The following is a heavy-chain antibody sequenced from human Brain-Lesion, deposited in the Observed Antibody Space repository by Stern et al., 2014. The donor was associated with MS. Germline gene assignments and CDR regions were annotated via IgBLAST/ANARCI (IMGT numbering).Heavy chain of an antibody. CDR1: GYTFTGFF. CDR2: INPNTGVT. Sequence: VQLEESGAEVKKPGASVKVSCTASGYTFTGFFLHWVRQAPGQGLEWVGWINPNTGVTKSAQKFQGWVTLTRDTSINTVYMELNRLKSDDTAVFYCARGYPFFDNWGQGTLVTVYS. D-gene: IGHD2-15*01. J-gene: IGHJ4*02. V-gene: IGHV1-2*04. CDR3: ARGYPFFDN.